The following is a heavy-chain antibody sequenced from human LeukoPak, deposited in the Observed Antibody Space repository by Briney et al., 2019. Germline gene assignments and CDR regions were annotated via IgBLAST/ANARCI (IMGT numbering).Heavy chain of an antibody. CDR1: GFTFSSYE. Sequence: TGGSLRLSCAASGFTFSSYERNWVRQAPGKGLEWVSYISSSGSTIYYADSVKGRFTISRDNAKNSLYLQMNSLRAEDTAVYYCARAYYDSSGDYWGQGTLVTVSS. V-gene: IGHV3-48*03. D-gene: IGHD3-22*01. CDR2: ISSSGSTI. J-gene: IGHJ4*02. CDR3: ARAYYDSSGDY.